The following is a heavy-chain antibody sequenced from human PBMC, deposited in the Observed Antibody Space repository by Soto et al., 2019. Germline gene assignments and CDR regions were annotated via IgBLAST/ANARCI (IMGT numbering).Heavy chain of an antibody. D-gene: IGHD5-18*01. CDR2: NKSKTDGGTT. CDR3: PTDRLRGYRYAVHFDY. CDR1: GFTFSNAW. Sequence: EVQLVESGGGLVKPGGSLRRYCAASGFTFSNAWMNWVREAPGNGLEWVGRNKSKTDGGTTDYAAPVKGRFTISRDDSKYTLDPQMKSGKPKDAAVYYRPTDRLRGYRYAVHFDYWGQGTLVTVSS. J-gene: IGHJ4*02. V-gene: IGHV3-15*07.